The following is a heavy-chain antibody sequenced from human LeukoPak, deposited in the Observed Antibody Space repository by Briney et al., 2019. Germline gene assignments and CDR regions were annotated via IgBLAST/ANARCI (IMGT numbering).Heavy chain of an antibody. V-gene: IGHV4-39*07. D-gene: IGHD3-3*01. CDR2: INHSGSP. J-gene: IGHJ4*02. CDR3: GSRRTAMFGVIKGPIDY. CDR1: GGSLSSNNYY. Sequence: SETLSLTCTVSGGSLSSNNYYWGWIRQPPGKGLEWIGEINHSGSPNNNPSLKSRVSISFDTSKNQFSLKLTSVTAADTAVYYCGSRRTAMFGVIKGPIDYWGQGTLVTVSS.